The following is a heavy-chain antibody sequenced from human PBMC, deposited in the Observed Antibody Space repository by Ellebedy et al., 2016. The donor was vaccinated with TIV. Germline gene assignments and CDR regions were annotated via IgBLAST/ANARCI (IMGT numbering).Heavy chain of an antibody. Sequence: SETLSLXXAVYGGSFSGYYWSWIRQHPGKGLEWIGYIYYSGSTYYNPSLKSRVTISVDTSKNQFSLKLSSVTAADTAVYYCARDRGVGATDWFDPWGQGTLVTVSS. V-gene: IGHV4-31*11. J-gene: IGHJ5*02. D-gene: IGHD1-26*01. CDR3: ARDRGVGATDWFDP. CDR2: IYYSGST. CDR1: GGSFSGYY.